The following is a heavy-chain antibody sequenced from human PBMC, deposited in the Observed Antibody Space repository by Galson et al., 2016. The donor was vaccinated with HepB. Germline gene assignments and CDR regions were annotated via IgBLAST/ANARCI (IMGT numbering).Heavy chain of an antibody. CDR2: IYFTGGT. D-gene: IGHD6-6*01. CDR3: ARGNEYSSPFYYYYAMDV. CDR1: GGSISSYY. J-gene: IGHJ6*02. Sequence: SETLSLTCSIFGGSISSYYWTWMRQPPGKGLEWIGNIYFTGGTNYNPSLKSRVTISLDTSRNQFSLKLTSVTAADSALYYCARGNEYSSPFYYYYAMDVWGQRTTVTVSS. V-gene: IGHV4-59*01.